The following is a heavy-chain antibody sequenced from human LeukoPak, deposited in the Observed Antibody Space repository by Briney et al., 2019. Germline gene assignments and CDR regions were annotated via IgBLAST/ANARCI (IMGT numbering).Heavy chain of an antibody. CDR2: IWYDGSNK. D-gene: IGHD5-18*01. Sequence: PGGSLRLSCAASGFTFSNYGMHWVRQAPGKGLEWVALIWYDGSNKYYADSVKGRFTISRDNSKNTLYLQMNSLRAEDTAVYFCAREKDTAMVFDYWGQGTLVIVSS. CDR3: AREKDTAMVFDY. CDR1: GFTFSNYG. V-gene: IGHV3-33*01. J-gene: IGHJ4*02.